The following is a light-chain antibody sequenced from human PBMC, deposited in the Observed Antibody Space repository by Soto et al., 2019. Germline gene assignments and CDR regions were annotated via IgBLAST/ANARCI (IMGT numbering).Light chain of an antibody. CDR3: QQLNSYPLT. J-gene: IGKJ4*01. CDR2: AAS. CDR1: QGISSY. V-gene: IGKV1-9*01. Sequence: IQLTQSPSSLSASVGGRVTIPCRASQGISSYLAWYPQKPGKAPKLLIYAASTLQSGVPSRFSGSGSGTDFTLTISSLQPEDFATYYCQQLNSYPLTFGGGTKVDIK.